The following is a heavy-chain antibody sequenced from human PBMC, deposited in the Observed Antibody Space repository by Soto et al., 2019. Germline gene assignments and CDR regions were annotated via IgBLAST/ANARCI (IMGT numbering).Heavy chain of an antibody. J-gene: IGHJ4*02. CDR3: TRVYGRLPAEWADGPRGPARPHDY. CDR2: IRSKAYGGTT. D-gene: IGHD6-6*01. Sequence: EVQLVESGGGLVKPGRSLRLSCTASGFTFGDYAMSWFRQAPGKGLEWVGFIRSKAYGGTTEYAASVKGRFTISRDDSKSIAYLQMNSLKAEDTAVYYCTRVYGRLPAEWADGPRGPARPHDYWGQGTLVTVSS. V-gene: IGHV3-49*05. CDR1: GFTFGDYA.